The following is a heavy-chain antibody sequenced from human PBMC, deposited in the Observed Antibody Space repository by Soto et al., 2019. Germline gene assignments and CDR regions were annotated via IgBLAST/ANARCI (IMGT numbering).Heavy chain of an antibody. Sequence: EVQLLESGGGLVQPGGSLRLSCAASGFTFSNYAMTWVRQAPGKGLEWVSAISGSGGTTYYADSVKGRFTISRDNSKNTLYLQMNSRSADDTSMYYCAKPPVGSSTRYYYYGMDVWGQGTTVSVSS. V-gene: IGHV3-23*01. D-gene: IGHD1-26*01. CDR3: AKPPVGSSTRYYYYGMDV. CDR2: ISGSGGTT. J-gene: IGHJ6*02. CDR1: GFTFSNYA.